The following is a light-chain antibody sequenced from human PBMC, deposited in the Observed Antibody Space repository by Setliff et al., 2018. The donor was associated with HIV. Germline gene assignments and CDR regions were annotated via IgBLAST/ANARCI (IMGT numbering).Light chain of an antibody. CDR3: CSYAGSYSFFV. J-gene: IGLJ1*01. CDR1: SSDVGRYNF. Sequence: QSALTQPPSASGSPGQSVTIPCTGTSSDVGRYNFVSWYQQHPGKAPKLMIFEVSKRPSGVPDRFSGSKSGNTASLTISGLQAEDEADYYCCSYAGSYSFFVFGSGTKV. V-gene: IGLV2-8*01. CDR2: EVS.